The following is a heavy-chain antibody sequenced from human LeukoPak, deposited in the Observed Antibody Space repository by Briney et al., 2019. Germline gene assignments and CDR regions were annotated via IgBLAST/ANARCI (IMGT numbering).Heavy chain of an antibody. V-gene: IGHV3-21*01. CDR1: GFTFSSYS. CDR2: ISSRSSYI. J-gene: IGHJ4*02. Sequence: GGSPRLSCAPSGFTFSSYSMNWVRQAPGKGLEWVSSISSRSSYIYYADSVKGRFTISRDNAKNSLYLQMNSLRAEDTAVYYCARGSSNHGGYYFDYWGQGTLVTVSS. CDR3: ARGSSNHGGYYFDY. D-gene: IGHD4-11*01.